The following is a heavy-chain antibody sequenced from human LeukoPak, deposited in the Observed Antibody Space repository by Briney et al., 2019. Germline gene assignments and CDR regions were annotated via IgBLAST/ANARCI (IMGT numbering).Heavy chain of an antibody. CDR3: ARDTKYAFDN. J-gene: IGHJ4*02. D-gene: IGHD2-2*01. CDR2: VGISSGNT. Sequence: PGGSLSLSCAASGFTFSDYSMNWVRQAPGKGLEWISYVGISSGNTKYADSVKGRFTTSGDKAKNSLYLQMNSLRVEDTAVYYCARDTKYAFDNWGQGTLVTVSS. V-gene: IGHV3-48*01. CDR1: GFTFSDYS.